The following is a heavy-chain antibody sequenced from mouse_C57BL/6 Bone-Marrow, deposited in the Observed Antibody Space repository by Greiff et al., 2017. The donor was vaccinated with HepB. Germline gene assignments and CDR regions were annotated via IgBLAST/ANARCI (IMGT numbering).Heavy chain of an antibody. D-gene: IGHD1-1*01. J-gene: IGHJ4*01. CDR3: ARLGSSYAMDY. CDR2: IHPNSGST. CDR1: GYTFTSYW. V-gene: IGHV1-64*01. Sequence: VKLQESGAELVKPGASVKLSCKASGYTFTSYWMHWVKQRPGQGLEWIGMIHPNSGSTNYNEKFKSKATLTVDKSSSTAYMQLSSLTSEDSAVYYCARLGSSYAMDYWGQGTSVTVSS.